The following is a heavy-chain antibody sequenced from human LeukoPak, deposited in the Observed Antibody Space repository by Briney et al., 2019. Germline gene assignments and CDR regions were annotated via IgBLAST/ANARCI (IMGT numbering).Heavy chain of an antibody. J-gene: IGHJ4*02. D-gene: IGHD6-6*01. CDR1: GFTFSSYA. CDR2: ISYDGSNK. V-gene: IGHV3-30*18. CDR3: AKDLYPMYTSSSGGDY. Sequence: GGSLRLSCAASGFTFSSYAMSWVRQAPGKGLEWVAIISYDGSNKYYADSVKGRFTISRDNSKNTLYLQMNSLRAEDTAMYYCAKDLYPMYTSSSGGDYWGQGTLVTVSS.